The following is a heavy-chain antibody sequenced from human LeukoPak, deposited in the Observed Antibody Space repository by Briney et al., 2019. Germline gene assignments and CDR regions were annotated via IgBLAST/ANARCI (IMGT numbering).Heavy chain of an antibody. J-gene: IGHJ4*02. D-gene: IGHD2-15*01. CDR2: IKSNTDGGTT. Sequence: GGSLRLSCAASGFTFSNAWMSWVRQAPGKGLGWVGRIKSNTDGGTTDYAAPVKGRFTISRDDSKNTLYLQMNSLKTEDTAVYYCTTSPPYCSGGSCFDYWGQGTLVTVSS. V-gene: IGHV3-15*01. CDR1: GFTFSNAW. CDR3: TTSPPYCSGGSCFDY.